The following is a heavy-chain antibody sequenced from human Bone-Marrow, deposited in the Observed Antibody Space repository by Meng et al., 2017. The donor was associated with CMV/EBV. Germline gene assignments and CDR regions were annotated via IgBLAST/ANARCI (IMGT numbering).Heavy chain of an antibody. D-gene: IGHD6-19*01. CDR2: IIPILGIA. J-gene: IGHJ3*01. Sequence: SVKVSCKASGGTFSSYAISWVRQAPGQGLEWMGGIIPILGIANYAQKFQGRVTITADKSTSTAYMELSSLRSEDTAVYYCARDLAGISGWHSEGVFDVWGQGTSVTVSS. CDR3: ARDLAGISGWHSEGVFDV. CDR1: GGTFSSYA. V-gene: IGHV1-69*10.